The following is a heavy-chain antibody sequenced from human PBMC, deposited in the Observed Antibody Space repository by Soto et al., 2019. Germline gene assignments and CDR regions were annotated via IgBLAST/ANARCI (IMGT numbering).Heavy chain of an antibody. V-gene: IGHV1-69*11. J-gene: IGHJ6*02. CDR2: IIPFIGTA. CDR1: GGAFSSYA. Sequence: SVKVSCKASGGAFSSYAISWVRQAPGQGLEWMGRIIPFIGTANYAQKFQGRVTITADESTSTAYMELTSLRSEDTAVYYCARVVMTAVPESYYYGMDVWGQGTTVTVSS. D-gene: IGHD4-4*01. CDR3: ARVVMTAVPESYYYGMDV.